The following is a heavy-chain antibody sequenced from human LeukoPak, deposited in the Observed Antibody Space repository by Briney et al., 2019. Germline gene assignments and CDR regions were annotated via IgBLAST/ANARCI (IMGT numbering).Heavy chain of an antibody. CDR3: ATSHDYGDYDFDY. J-gene: IGHJ4*02. D-gene: IGHD4-17*01. V-gene: IGHV3-21*01. CDR1: GFTFSSYS. Sequence: GGSLRLSCAASGFTFSSYSMNWVRQAPGKGLEWVSSISSSSSYIYYADSVKGRFTISRDNAKNSLYLQMNSLRAEDTAVYYCATSHDYGDYDFDYWGQGTLVTVSS. CDR2: ISSSSSYI.